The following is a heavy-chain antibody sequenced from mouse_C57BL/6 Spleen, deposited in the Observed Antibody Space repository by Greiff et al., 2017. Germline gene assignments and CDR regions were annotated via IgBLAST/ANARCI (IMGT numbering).Heavy chain of an antibody. CDR1: GYTFTDYE. Sequence: QVQLQQSGAELVRPGASVTLSCKASGYTFTDYEMHWVKQTPVHGLEWIGAIDPETGGTAYNQKFKGKAILTADKSSITAYMELRSLTAEDAAVYYGTRKGDRDYAMDYWGQGTSVTVSS. CDR2: IDPETGGT. J-gene: IGHJ4*01. D-gene: IGHD3-2*01. CDR3: TRKGDRDYAMDY. V-gene: IGHV1-15*01.